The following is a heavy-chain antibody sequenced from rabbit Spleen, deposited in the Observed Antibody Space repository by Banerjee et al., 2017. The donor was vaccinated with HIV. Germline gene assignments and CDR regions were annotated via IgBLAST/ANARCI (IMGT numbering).Heavy chain of an antibody. CDR3: VRDLGYDDYSEKGYFNL. CDR1: GFDFSNYG. D-gene: IGHD2-1*01. Sequence: QEQLVEFGGGLVQPGGSLKLSCKASGFDFSNYGLSWVRQAPGKGLEWIGYIDPIFGRTYYASWVNGRFTISRENTQNTVSLQMNSLTAADTATYFCVRDLGYDDYSEKGYFNLWGPGTLVTVS. J-gene: IGHJ4*01. V-gene: IGHV1S47*01. CDR2: IDPIFGRT.